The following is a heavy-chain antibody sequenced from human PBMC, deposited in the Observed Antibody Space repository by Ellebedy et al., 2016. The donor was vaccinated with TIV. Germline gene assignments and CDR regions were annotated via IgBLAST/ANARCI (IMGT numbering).Heavy chain of an antibody. V-gene: IGHV4-39*01. CDR1: GASIRNSSFS. J-gene: IGHJ4*02. CDR2: LYYSGRT. Sequence: SETLSLTXTVSGASIRNSSFSWGWIRQSPGKGLESIGSLYYSGRTYFNPSLKSRVTISVDTAKNQFSLNLSSVTAADTALYYCTGSIGVVPAAFDFWGQGVLVTVAS. D-gene: IGHD2-2*01. CDR3: TGSIGVVPAAFDF.